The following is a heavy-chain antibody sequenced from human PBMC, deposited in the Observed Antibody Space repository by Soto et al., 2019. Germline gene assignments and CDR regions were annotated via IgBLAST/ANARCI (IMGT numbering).Heavy chain of an antibody. J-gene: IGHJ4*02. Sequence: GASVKVSCKASGYTFTSYGISWVRQAPGQGLEWMGWISAYNGNTNYAQKLQGRVTMTTDTSTSTAYMELRSLRSDDTAVYYCARMMDDSSGYYYLRVDYWGQGTLVTVSS. V-gene: IGHV1-18*01. CDR1: GYTFTSYG. CDR3: ARMMDDSSGYYYLRVDY. D-gene: IGHD3-22*01. CDR2: ISAYNGNT.